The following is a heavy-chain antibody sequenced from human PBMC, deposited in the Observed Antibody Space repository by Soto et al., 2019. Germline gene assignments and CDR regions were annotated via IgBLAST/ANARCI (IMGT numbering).Heavy chain of an antibody. CDR2: ISSSSSYI. Sequence: GGSLRLSCAASGFTFSSYSMNWVRQAPGKGLEWVSSISSSSSYIYYADSVKGRFTISRDNAKNSLYLQMNSLRAEDTAVYYCARDLAVVVTGGYYYCGMDVWGQGTTVTVSS. CDR1: GFTFSSYS. CDR3: ARDLAVVVTGGYYYCGMDV. D-gene: IGHD2-21*02. J-gene: IGHJ6*01. V-gene: IGHV3-21*01.